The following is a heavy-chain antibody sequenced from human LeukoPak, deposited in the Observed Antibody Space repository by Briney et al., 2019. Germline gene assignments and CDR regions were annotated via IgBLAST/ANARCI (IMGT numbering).Heavy chain of an antibody. CDR3: ARDSDPYYCDSSGYYIDY. V-gene: IGHV3-21*01. CDR1: GFTFSSYS. D-gene: IGHD3-22*01. J-gene: IGHJ4*02. Sequence: GGSLRLSCAASGFTFSSYSMNWVRQAPGKGPEWVSSISSSSSYIYYADSVKGRFTISRDNAKNSLYLQMNSLRAEDTAVYYCARDSDPYYCDSSGYYIDYWGQGTLVTVSS. CDR2: ISSSSSYI.